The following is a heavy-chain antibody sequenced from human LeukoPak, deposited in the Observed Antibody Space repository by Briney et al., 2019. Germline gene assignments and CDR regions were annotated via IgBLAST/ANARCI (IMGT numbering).Heavy chain of an antibody. CDR1: GFTVSSNY. CDR2: IYSGDYT. J-gene: IGHJ4*02. CDR3: ARDVSGSIGY. Sequence: GGSLRLSCAASGFTVSSNYMSWVRQAPGKGLEWVSVIYSGDYTYYADSVEGRFTISRDNSKNTLYLQMNGLRAEDTAVYYCARDVSGSIGYWGQGTLVTVSS. D-gene: IGHD3-10*01. V-gene: IGHV3-53*01.